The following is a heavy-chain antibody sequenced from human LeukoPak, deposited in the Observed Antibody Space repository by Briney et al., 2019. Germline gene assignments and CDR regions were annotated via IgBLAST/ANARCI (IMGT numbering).Heavy chain of an antibody. CDR1: GGSISSGGYY. CDR3: ARDIRGSSAAGFQH. Sequence: SETLSLTCTVSGGSISSGGYYWSWIRQPPGKGLEWIGYIYHSGSTYYNPSLKGRVTISVDRSKNQFSLKLSSVTAADTAVYYCARDIRGSSAAGFQHWGQGTLVTVSS. CDR2: IYHSGST. D-gene: IGHD3-22*01. J-gene: IGHJ1*01. V-gene: IGHV4-30-2*01.